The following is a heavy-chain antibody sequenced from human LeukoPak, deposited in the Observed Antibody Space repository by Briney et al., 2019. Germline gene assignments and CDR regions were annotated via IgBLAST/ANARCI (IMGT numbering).Heavy chain of an antibody. D-gene: IGHD5-24*01. CDR3: ARESTNTQ. V-gene: IGHV4-31*02. CDR2: IYYSGST. J-gene: IGHJ4*02. CDR1: GFTFSSYA. Sequence: LRLSCAASGFTFSSYAMSWVRQAPGKGLEWIGYIYYSGSTYYNPSLKSRVTILVDTSKNQFSLKLSSVTAADTAVYYCARESTNTQWGQGTLVTVSS.